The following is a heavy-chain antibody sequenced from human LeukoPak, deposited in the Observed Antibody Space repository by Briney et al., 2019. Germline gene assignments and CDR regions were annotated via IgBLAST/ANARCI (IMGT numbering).Heavy chain of an antibody. D-gene: IGHD3-16*01. CDR3: ARGTDVMITFGGPWYYFDY. Sequence: SETLSLTCTVSGGSISSYYWSWIRQPPGKGPEWIGYIYYSGSTNYNPSLKSRVTISVDTSKNQFSLKLSSVTAADTAVYYCARGTDVMITFGGPWYYFDYWGQGTLVTVSS. CDR2: IYYSGST. J-gene: IGHJ4*02. CDR1: GGSISSYY. V-gene: IGHV4-59*01.